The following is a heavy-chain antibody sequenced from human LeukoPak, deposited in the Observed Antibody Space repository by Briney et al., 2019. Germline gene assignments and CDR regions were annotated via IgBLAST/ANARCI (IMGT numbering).Heavy chain of an antibody. V-gene: IGHV3-15*01. D-gene: IGHD1-26*01. Sequence: GGSLRLFCAACGFTFRNAWMAWVREARGRGLEWVGRIKAKAHGGTIEYAAPVKGRFTISRDDSKNTLYLQMNSLKTEDTAVYYCTTDGVGVEGATYDNWGQGTLVSVSS. CDR3: TTDGVGVEGATYDN. CDR2: IKAKAHGGTI. CDR1: GFTFRNAW. J-gene: IGHJ4*02.